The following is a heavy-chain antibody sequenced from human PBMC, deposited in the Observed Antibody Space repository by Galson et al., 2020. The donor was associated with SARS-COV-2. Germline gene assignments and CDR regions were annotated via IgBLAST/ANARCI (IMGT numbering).Heavy chain of an antibody. Sequence: SETLSLTCTVSGGSISSSSYYWGWIRQPPGKGLEWIGSIYYSGSTSYNPSLKSRVTISVDTSTNQFSLKLSSVTAADTAVYYCARLVEGITIFGVVITLPPDYWGQGTLVTVSS. CDR1: GGSISSSSYY. V-gene: IGHV4-39*01. CDR2: IYYSGST. J-gene: IGHJ4*02. CDR3: ARLVEGITIFGVVITLPPDY. D-gene: IGHD3-3*01.